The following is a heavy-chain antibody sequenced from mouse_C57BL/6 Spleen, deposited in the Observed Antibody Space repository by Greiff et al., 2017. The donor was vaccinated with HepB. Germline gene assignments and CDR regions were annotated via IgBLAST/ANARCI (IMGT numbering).Heavy chain of an antibody. CDR2: IYPGDGDT. CDR1: GYAFSSYW. J-gene: IGHJ1*03. Sequence: VKLMESGAELVKPGASVKISCKASGYAFSSYWMNWVKQRPGKGLEWIGQIYPGDGDTNYNGKFKGKATLTADKSSSTAYMQLSSLTSEDSAVYFCARGMAHWYFYVWGTGTTVTVSS. V-gene: IGHV1-80*01. CDR3: ARGMAHWYFYV.